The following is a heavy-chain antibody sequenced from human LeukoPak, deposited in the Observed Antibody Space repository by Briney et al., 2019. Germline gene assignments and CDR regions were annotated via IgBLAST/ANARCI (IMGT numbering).Heavy chain of an antibody. D-gene: IGHD3-3*01. CDR3: ARLRFLEPRSFDY. J-gene: IGHJ4*02. Sequence: SETLSLTCTVSGGSISSGGYYWSWIRQPPGKGLEWIGYIYHSGSTYYNPSLKSRVTISVDRSKNQFSLKLSSVTAADTAVYYCARLRFLEPRSFDYWGQGTLVTVSS. V-gene: IGHV4-30-2*01. CDR2: IYHSGST. CDR1: GGSISSGGYY.